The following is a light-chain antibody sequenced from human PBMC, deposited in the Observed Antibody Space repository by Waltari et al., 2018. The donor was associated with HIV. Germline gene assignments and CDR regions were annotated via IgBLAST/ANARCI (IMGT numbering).Light chain of an antibody. CDR1: SSNIGAGYD. J-gene: IGLJ2*01. CDR3: QSYDSSLSGVI. V-gene: IGLV1-40*01. Sequence: QSVLTQPPSVSAAPGQRVTISCTGSSSNIGAGYDVHWYQHLPGTAPKLLIYDNNTRPSGVPDRFSGSKSGTSASLAITGLQAEDEADYYCQSYDSSLSGVIFGGGTKLTVL. CDR2: DNN.